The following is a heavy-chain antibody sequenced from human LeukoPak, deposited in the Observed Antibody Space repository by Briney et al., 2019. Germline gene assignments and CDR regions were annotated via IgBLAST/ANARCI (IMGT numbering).Heavy chain of an antibody. CDR1: GFTFSSYD. J-gene: IGHJ4*02. Sequence: GGSLRLSCAASGFTFSSYDLSWVRQAPGKGLECVSAIRRGVGSTYYADPVKGRFTISRDNSKNTLYLQMNNLRAEDTAVYYCARASDYGDYSLLFDYWGQGTLVTVSS. CDR3: ARASDYGDYSLLFDY. D-gene: IGHD4-17*01. V-gene: IGHV3-23*01. CDR2: IRRGVGST.